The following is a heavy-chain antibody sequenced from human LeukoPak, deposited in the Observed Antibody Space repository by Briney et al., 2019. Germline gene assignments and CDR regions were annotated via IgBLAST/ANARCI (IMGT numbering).Heavy chain of an antibody. Sequence: PSETLSLTCAVSGGSISSSNWWSWVRQPPGKGLEWIGEINHSGSTNYNPSLKSRVTISVDTSKNQFSLKLSSVTAADTAVYYCARGCSGSYWVKKYYFDYWGQGTLVTVSS. CDR2: INHSGST. J-gene: IGHJ4*02. CDR3: ARGCSGSYWVKKYYFDY. D-gene: IGHD1-26*01. CDR1: GGSISSSNW. V-gene: IGHV4-4*02.